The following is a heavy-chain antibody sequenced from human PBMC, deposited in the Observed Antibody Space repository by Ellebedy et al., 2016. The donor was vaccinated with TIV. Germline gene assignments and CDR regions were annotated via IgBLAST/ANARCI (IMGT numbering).Heavy chain of an antibody. D-gene: IGHD1-1*01. CDR2: IYYSGST. V-gene: IGHV4-39*01. CDR3: ARVQNGELGHFDY. J-gene: IGHJ4*02. Sequence: MPSETLSLTCTVSGGSISSSSYYWGWIRQPPGKGLEWIGSIYYSGSTYYNPSLKSRVTISVDTSKNQFSLKLSSVTAADTAVYYCARVQNGELGHFDYWGQGTLVTVSS. CDR1: GGSISSSSYY.